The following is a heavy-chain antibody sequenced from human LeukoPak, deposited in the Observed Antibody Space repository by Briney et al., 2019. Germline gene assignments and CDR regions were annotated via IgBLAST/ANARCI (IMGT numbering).Heavy chain of an antibody. J-gene: IGHJ1*01. CDR1: GSTFSNYA. D-gene: IGHD4-17*01. V-gene: IGHV3-23*01. CDR2: VSGSGGST. Sequence: PGGSLRLSCAASGSTFSNYAMSWVRQAPVKGLEWVSSVSGSGGSTYYADSVKGRFTISRDNSKNTLYLQMNSLRVEDTATYYCANKVTTTGGFWGQGTLVTVSS. CDR3: ANKVTTTGGF.